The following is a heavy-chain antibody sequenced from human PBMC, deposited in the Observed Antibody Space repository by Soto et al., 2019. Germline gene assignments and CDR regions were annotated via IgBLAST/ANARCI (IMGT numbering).Heavy chain of an antibody. Sequence: QLQLQESGPGLVKPSETLSLTCTVSGGSISSSSYYWVWIRQSPGKGLERIGSIYYTGSTDYNPSLKIRVTISVDTSKNEFSLKLSSVTAADTAMYYCARHSEFGDGTAFDIWGQGTMVTVSS. V-gene: IGHV4-39*01. J-gene: IGHJ3*02. CDR3: ARHSEFGDGTAFDI. D-gene: IGHD3-10*01. CDR2: IYYTGST. CDR1: GGSISSSSYY.